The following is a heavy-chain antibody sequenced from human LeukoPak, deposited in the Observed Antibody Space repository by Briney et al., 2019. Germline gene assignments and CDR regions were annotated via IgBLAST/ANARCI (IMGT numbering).Heavy chain of an antibody. CDR1: GFTVSNNY. Sequence: GGSLRLSCAASGFTVSNNYMSWVRQTPGKGLEWVSVIYVGGSAYYADSVRGRFTISRDNSKNTLYVQMNSLRDEDTAVYYCAKDQRWESPHYLDSWGQGTLVTVSS. V-gene: IGHV3-53*01. J-gene: IGHJ4*02. D-gene: IGHD1-26*01. CDR2: IYVGGSA. CDR3: AKDQRWESPHYLDS.